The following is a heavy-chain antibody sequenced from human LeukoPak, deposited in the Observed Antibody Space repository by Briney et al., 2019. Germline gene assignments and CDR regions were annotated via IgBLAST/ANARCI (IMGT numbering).Heavy chain of an antibody. CDR1: GFSFSSYG. CDR3: AKVRFSDSGRDGLDS. D-gene: IGHD5-12*01. CDR2: IRYDGSNK. Sequence: PGGPLSLSWPAPGFSFSSYGMHWFGQVSARGLEWVEFIRYDGSNKDYADSVKGRFTISRDNSKNTLYLEMNSLRAEDTAVYHCAKVRFSDSGRDGLDSWGQGTLVTVSS. V-gene: IGHV3-30*02. J-gene: IGHJ5*01.